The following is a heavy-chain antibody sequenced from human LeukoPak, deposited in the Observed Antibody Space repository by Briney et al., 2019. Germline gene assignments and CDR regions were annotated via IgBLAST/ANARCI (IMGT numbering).Heavy chain of an antibody. CDR1: GYTFTSYA. CDR3: ARLRGYSYNFDY. V-gene: IGHV1-3*01. CDR2: INAGNANT. J-gene: IGHJ4*02. Sequence: ASVKVSCKASGYTFTSYAMHWVRQAPGQRLEWMGWINAGNANTKYSQKFQGRVTITRDTSASTAYMELSSLRSEDTAIYYCARLRGYSYNFDYWGQGTLVTVSS. D-gene: IGHD5-18*01.